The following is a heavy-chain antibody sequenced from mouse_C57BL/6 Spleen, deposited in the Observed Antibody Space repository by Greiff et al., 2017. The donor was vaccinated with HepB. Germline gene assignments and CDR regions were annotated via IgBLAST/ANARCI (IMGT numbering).Heavy chain of an antibody. CDR3: ARKALYFDY. Sequence: QVQLQQPGAELVKPGASVNLSCKASGYTFTSYWMQWVKQRPGQGLEWIGEIDPSDSYTNYNQKFKGKATLTVDTSSSTAYMQLSSLTSEDSAVYYCARKALYFDYWGQGTTLTVSS. CDR2: IDPSDSYT. D-gene: IGHD3-2*02. J-gene: IGHJ2*01. V-gene: IGHV1-50*01. CDR1: GYTFTSYW.